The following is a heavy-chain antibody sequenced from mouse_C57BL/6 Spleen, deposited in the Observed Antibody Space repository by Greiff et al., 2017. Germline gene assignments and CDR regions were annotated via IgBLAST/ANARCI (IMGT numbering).Heavy chain of an antibody. D-gene: IGHD2-3*01. CDR3: TTVTTLYYYAMDY. CDR1: GFNIKDDY. J-gene: IGHJ4*01. Sequence: VQLQQSGAELVRPGASVKLSCTASGFNIKDDYMHWVKQRPEQGLEWIGWFDPENGDTEYASKFQGKATITADTSSNTAYLQLSSLTSEDTAVYYCTTVTTLYYYAMDYWGQGTSVTVSS. CDR2: FDPENGDT. V-gene: IGHV14-4*01.